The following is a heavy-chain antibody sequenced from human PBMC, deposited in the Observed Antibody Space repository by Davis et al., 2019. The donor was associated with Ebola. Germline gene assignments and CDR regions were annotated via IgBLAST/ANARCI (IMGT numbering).Heavy chain of an antibody. V-gene: IGHV1-3*04. J-gene: IGHJ6*02. Sequence: AASVKVSCKASGYIFTIYAMHWVRQAPGQRLEWMGWISTGNGNARYSQKFQGRVTITRDTSATTAYMELSSLRSEDTAVYYCARLGTSADYYAMDVWGQGTTVTVSS. CDR2: ISTGNGNA. CDR1: GYIFTIYA. CDR3: ARLGTSADYYAMDV.